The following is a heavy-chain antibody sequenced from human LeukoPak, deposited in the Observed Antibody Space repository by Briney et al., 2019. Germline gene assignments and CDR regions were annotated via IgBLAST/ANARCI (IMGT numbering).Heavy chain of an antibody. J-gene: IGHJ4*02. CDR2: IYYSGST. CDR1: GGSISSSSYY. D-gene: IGHD7-27*01. Sequence: SETLSLTCTVSGGSISSSSYYWGWIRQPPGKGLEWIGSIYYSGSTYYNPSLKSRVTISVDTSKNQFSLKLSSVTAADTAVYYCARLTVKWGSNFDYRGQGTLVTVSS. V-gene: IGHV4-39*01. CDR3: ARLTVKWGSNFDY.